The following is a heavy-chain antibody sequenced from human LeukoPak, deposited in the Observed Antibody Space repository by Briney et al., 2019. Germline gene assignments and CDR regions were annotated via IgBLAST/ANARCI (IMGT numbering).Heavy chain of an antibody. Sequence: GGSLRLSCAASGFTFSSYWMHWVRQAPGKGLVWVSRISTDGSSTTYADSVKGRFTISRDNAKNTLYLQMNSLRAEDTAVYYCARDLIMVRGVTPVATDYWGQGTLVTVSS. CDR3: ARDLIMVRGVTPVATDY. D-gene: IGHD3-10*01. CDR1: GFTFSSYW. CDR2: ISTDGSST. J-gene: IGHJ4*02. V-gene: IGHV3-74*01.